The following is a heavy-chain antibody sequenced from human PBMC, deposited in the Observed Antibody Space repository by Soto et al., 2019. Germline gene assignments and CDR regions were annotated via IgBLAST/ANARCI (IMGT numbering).Heavy chain of an antibody. V-gene: IGHV1-46*01. D-gene: IGHD1-26*01. CDR3: ARGDGRGSTGFYYYYGMDV. CDR2: ISPYDGSK. J-gene: IGHJ6*02. Sequence: QVQLVQSGAEVKKPGASVKVSCKASGFTFTNYFFHWVRQAPRQGLEWMGIISPYDGSKNYQQRLQGRVTMTSGTSTSTVYMELRSLRSEDTAVYFCARGDGRGSTGFYYYYGMDVWGHGTMITVSS. CDR1: GFTFTNYF.